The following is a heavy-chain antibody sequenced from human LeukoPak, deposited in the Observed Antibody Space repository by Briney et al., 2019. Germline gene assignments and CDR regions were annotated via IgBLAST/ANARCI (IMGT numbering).Heavy chain of an antibody. D-gene: IGHD3-16*01. CDR1: GFTVSGTH. V-gene: IGHV3-53*01. Sequence: GGSLRLSCAASGFTVSGTHMSWVRQAPGKGLEWVSAMHTGGTTYYADSVQGRFTISRDTSKNTLYLHMNILRADDTAVYYCAKDEATSGGGLASWGQGTLVTVSS. CDR2: MHTGGTT. CDR3: AKDEATSGGGLAS. J-gene: IGHJ4*02.